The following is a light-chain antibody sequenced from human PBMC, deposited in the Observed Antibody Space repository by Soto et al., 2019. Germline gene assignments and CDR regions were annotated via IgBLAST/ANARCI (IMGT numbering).Light chain of an antibody. V-gene: IGKV3-20*01. CDR2: GAS. Sequence: EIVLTQSPGTLSLSPGERATLSCRASQSVSSSYLAWYQQKPGQAPRLLIYGASSRATGIPDRFSRSGSGTAFTLTISRLEPEDSAVYYCQQYGSTPPYTFGHGTKLEIK. J-gene: IGKJ2*01. CDR1: QSVSSSY. CDR3: QQYGSTPPYT.